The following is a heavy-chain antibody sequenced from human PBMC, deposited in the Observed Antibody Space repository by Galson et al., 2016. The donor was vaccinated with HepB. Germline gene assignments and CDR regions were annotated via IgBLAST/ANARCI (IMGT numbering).Heavy chain of an antibody. CDR3: ARDRSSGSGNFGY. J-gene: IGHJ4*02. CDR1: GGSISSGGYY. D-gene: IGHD3-10*01. V-gene: IGHV4-31*03. Sequence: TLSLTCTVSGGSISSGGYYWNWIRQHPGKGLEWIGYIYHSGSTYYNPSLKSRVSISVDTSKNQFSLRLSSVTAADTAVYYCARDRSSGSGNFGYRGQGTLVTVSS. CDR2: IYHSGST.